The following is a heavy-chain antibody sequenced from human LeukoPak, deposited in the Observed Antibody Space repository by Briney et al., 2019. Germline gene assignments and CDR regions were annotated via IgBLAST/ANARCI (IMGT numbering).Heavy chain of an antibody. V-gene: IGHV4-39*07. J-gene: IGHJ4*02. CDR3: VRQWFGELLYD. CDR2: IYTSGST. D-gene: IGHD3-10*01. Sequence: SETLSLTCTVSGGSISSSSYYWGWIRQPPGKGLEWIGRIYTSGSTNYNPSLKSRVTISVDTSKNQFSLKLSSVTAADTAVYYCVRQWFGELLYDWGQGTLVTVSS. CDR1: GGSISSSSYY.